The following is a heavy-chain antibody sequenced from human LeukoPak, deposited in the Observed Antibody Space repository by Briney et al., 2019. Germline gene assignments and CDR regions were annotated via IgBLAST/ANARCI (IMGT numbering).Heavy chain of an antibody. CDR2: IYHTGST. CDR1: VYSISSGYY. D-gene: IGHD1-7*01. CDR3: ARDPARGGNYLYNWFDP. J-gene: IGHJ5*02. V-gene: IGHV4-38-2*02. Sequence: SETLSLTCNVSVYSISSGYYWGWIRQPPGKGLEWIGSIYHTGSTYYNPSLKSRVTISVDTSNNRFSLKLTSVSASDTAVYYCARDPARGGNYLYNWFDPWGQGILVTVSS.